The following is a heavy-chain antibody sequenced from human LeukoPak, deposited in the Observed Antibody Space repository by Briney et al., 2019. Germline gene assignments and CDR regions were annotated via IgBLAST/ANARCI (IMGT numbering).Heavy chain of an antibody. CDR3: AKGMVFWSGYYKEEFDY. CDR1: GFTFSSYG. CDR2: ISYDGSNK. J-gene: IGHJ4*02. V-gene: IGHV3-30*18. D-gene: IGHD3-3*01. Sequence: GGSLRLSCAASGFTFSSYGMLWVRQAPGKGLEWVAVISYDGSNKYYADSVKGRFTISRDNSKNTLYLQMNSLRAEDTAVYYCAKGMVFWSGYYKEEFDYWGQGTLVTVSS.